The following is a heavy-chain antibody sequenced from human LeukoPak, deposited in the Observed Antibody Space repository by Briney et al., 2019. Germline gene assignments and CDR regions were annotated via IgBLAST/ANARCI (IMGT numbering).Heavy chain of an antibody. D-gene: IGHD3-22*01. CDR2: IYYSGST. Sequence: SETLSLTCTVSGGSVSSDTYYWSWTRQPPGKGLEWIGSIYYSGSTYYNPSLKSRVTISVDTSKNQFSLKLSSVTAADTAVYYCARRFLDYYDSSGYPTHWFDPWGQGTLVTVSS. V-gene: IGHV4-39*01. CDR3: ARRFLDYYDSSGYPTHWFDP. CDR1: GGSVSSDTYY. J-gene: IGHJ5*02.